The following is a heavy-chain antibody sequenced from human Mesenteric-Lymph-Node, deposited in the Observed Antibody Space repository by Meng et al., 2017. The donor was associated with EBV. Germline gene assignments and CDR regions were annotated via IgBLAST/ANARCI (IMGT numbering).Heavy chain of an antibody. CDR1: GGSIAGGSY. J-gene: IGHJ4*02. V-gene: IGHV4-30-4*01. Sequence: VRLQRSGPGLVKLSQTVSLTCVVSGGSIAGGSYWSWVRQPPGKGLEWIAFIHYSGDTYYNPSLKSRLTISVDTSKDQFSLRLRSVTAADTAVYYCARRSGSYYGYFDYWGQGTLVTVSS. D-gene: IGHD1-26*01. CDR2: IHYSGDT. CDR3: ARRSGSYYGYFDY.